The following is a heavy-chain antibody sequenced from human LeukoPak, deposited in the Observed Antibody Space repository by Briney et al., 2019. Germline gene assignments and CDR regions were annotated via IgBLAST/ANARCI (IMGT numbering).Heavy chain of an antibody. Sequence: GGSLRLSCAASGFTFSSYWMLWVRQAPGKGLESVSRISADGTFTNYAGSVKGRFTVSRDNADKTMFLQLHSLRDDDPAVYYCATKQWMAPPPDSWG. CDR1: GFTFSSYW. CDR2: ISADGTFT. CDR3: ATKQWMAPPPDS. J-gene: IGHJ5*01. D-gene: IGHD6-19*01. V-gene: IGHV3-74*01.